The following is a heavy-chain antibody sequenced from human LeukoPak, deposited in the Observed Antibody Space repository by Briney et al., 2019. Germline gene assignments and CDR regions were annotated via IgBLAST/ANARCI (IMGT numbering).Heavy chain of an antibody. J-gene: IGHJ4*02. CDR1: GGSISSSSYY. D-gene: IGHD6-6*01. CDR3: ARDQAAPGYFDY. Sequence: PSGTLSLTCTVSGGSISSSSYYWGWIRQPPGKGLEWIGSIYYSGSTYYNPSLKSRVTISVDTSKNQFSLKLSSVTAADTAVYYCARDQAAPGYFDYWGQGTLVTVSS. V-gene: IGHV4-39*07. CDR2: IYYSGST.